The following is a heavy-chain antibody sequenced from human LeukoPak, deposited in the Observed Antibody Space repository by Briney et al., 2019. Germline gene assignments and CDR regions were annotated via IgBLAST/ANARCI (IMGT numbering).Heavy chain of an antibody. V-gene: IGHV3-30*14. D-gene: IGHD4-23*01. J-gene: IGHJ2*01. CDR3: ARFYGGFANHWHFDL. CDR1: GFTFSSYA. CDR2: ISYDGTNK. Sequence: GGSLRLSCAASGFTFSSYAMHWVRQAAGKGLEWVAIISYDGTNKDYADSVKGRFTISRDNSKNTLYLQMNSLRGDDTAVYYCARFYGGFANHWHFDLWGRGTLVTVSS.